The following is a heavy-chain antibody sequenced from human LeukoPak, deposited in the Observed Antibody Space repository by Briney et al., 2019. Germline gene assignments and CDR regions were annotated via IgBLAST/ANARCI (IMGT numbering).Heavy chain of an antibody. D-gene: IGHD3-22*01. J-gene: IGHJ6*03. CDR3: ARVDSYYYMDV. Sequence: SETLSLTCKVSGGSISSSNNYYWGWIRQPPGKGLEWIGSIYYSGCTYYNPSLKTRVTISVDTSKNQFSLKVTSVTAADTAVYYCARVDSYYYMDVWGKGTTVTVSS. V-gene: IGHV4-39*07. CDR1: GGSISSSNNYY. CDR2: IYYSGCT.